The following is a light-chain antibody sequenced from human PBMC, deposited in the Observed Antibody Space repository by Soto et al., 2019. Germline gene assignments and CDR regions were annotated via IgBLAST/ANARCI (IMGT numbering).Light chain of an antibody. CDR1: QSISSW. CDR2: DAS. CDR3: QQSNSYSWM. J-gene: IGKJ1*01. V-gene: IGKV1-5*01. Sequence: DIQMTQSPSTLSASVGDRVTITCRASQSISSWLAWYQQKPGKAPKLLIYDASSLDSGVPSRFSGSGSGPEFTLTISSLQPDDFATYSCQQSNSYSWMFGQGT.